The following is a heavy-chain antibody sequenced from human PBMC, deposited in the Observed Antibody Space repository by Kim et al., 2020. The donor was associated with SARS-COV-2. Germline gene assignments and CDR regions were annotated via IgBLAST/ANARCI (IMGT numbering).Heavy chain of an antibody. CDR3: AKDLLGQDGYNSFDGSDY. D-gene: IGHD5-12*01. V-gene: IGHV3-23*01. Sequence: KGRFTSSRDNSKNTLYLQMNRLRAEDTAVYYCAKDLLGQDGYNSFDGSDYWGQGTLVTVSS. J-gene: IGHJ4*02.